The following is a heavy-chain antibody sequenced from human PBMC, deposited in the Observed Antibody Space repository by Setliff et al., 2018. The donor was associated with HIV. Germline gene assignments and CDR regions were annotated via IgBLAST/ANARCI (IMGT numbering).Heavy chain of an antibody. CDR3: ARGAIFGVVTTYYYYYMDV. Sequence: GGSLRLSCAASGFTFSSYAMHWVRQAPGKGLEYVSAISSNGGSTYCADSVKGRFTISRDNSKNTLYLQMGSLRAEDMAVYYCARGAIFGVVTTYYYYYMDVWGKGTTVTVSS. D-gene: IGHD3-3*01. V-gene: IGHV3-64*02. CDR1: GFTFSSYA. CDR2: ISSNGGST. J-gene: IGHJ6*03.